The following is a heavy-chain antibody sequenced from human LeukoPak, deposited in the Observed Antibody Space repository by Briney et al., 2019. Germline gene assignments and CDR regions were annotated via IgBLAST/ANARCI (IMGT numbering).Heavy chain of an antibody. D-gene: IGHD5-18*01. V-gene: IGHV3-21*01. J-gene: IGHJ3*02. CDR1: GFTFSSYS. CDR3: ARDAYSYGSAFDI. Sequence: GGSLRLSCAASGFTFSSYSMNWVRQAPGKGLEWVSSISSSSSYIHYADSVKGRFTISRDNAKNSLYLQMNSLRAEDTAVYYCARDAYSYGSAFDIWGQGTMVTVSS. CDR2: ISSSSSYI.